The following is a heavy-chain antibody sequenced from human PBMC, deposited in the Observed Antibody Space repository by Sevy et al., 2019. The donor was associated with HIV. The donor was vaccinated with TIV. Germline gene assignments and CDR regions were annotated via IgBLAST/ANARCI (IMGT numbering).Heavy chain of an antibody. CDR1: GFTFDDYA. Sequence: GGSLRLSCAASGFTFDDYAMHWVRQAPGKGLEWVSGISWNSASIDYADSVKGRFTISRDNAKNSLYLQMKSLRADDTALYYCARDRDDGYCTNGVCFNFDNWGQGTLVTVSP. CDR2: ISWNSASI. J-gene: IGHJ4*01. D-gene: IGHD2-8*01. CDR3: ARDRDDGYCTNGVCFNFDN. V-gene: IGHV3-9*01.